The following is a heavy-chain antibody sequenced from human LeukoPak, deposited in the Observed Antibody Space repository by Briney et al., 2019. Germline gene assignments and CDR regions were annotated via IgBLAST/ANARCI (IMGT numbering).Heavy chain of an antibody. CDR2: ISGSGGST. D-gene: IGHD3-22*01. CDR1: GFTFSSYA. CDR3: AKDFIRSGYLYGMDV. Sequence: GSLRLSCAASGFTFSSYAMSWVRQAPGKGLEWVSAISGSGGSTYYADSVKGRFTISRDNSKNTLYLQMNSLRAEDTTLYYCAKDFIRSGYLYGMDVWGQGTTVTVSS. V-gene: IGHV3-23*01. J-gene: IGHJ6*02.